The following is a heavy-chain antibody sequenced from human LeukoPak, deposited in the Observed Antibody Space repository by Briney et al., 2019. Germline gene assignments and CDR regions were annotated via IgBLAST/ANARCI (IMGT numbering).Heavy chain of an antibody. D-gene: IGHD3-3*01. Sequence: ASVKVSCTASGYTFTSYYMHWVRQAPGQGLEWMGIINPGGGSTSYAQKFQGRVTMTRDTSTSTVYMELSSLRSEDTAVYYCARNYDFWSGYTVGFDYWGQGTLVTVSS. CDR3: ARNYDFWSGYTVGFDY. CDR1: GYTFTSYY. CDR2: INPGGGST. V-gene: IGHV1-46*01. J-gene: IGHJ4*02.